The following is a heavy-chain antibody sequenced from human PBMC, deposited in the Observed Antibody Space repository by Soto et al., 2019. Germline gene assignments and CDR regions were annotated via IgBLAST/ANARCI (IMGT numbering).Heavy chain of an antibody. J-gene: IGHJ4*02. CDR1: GGSISSSSYY. CDR2: IYYSGST. Sequence: QLQLQESGPGLVKPSETLSLTCTVSGGSISSSSYYWGWIRQPPGKGLEWIGSIYYSGSTYYNPSLKSRVTISVDTSKNQFSLKLSSVTAADTAVYYCARSRVSKTKVPFDYWGQGTLVTVSS. CDR3: ARSRVSKTKVPFDY. V-gene: IGHV4-39*01.